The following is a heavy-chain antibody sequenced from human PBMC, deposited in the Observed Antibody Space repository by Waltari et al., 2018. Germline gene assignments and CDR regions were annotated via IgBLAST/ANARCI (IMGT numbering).Heavy chain of an antibody. V-gene: IGHV3-30-3*01. CDR2: ISYDGSNK. Sequence: QVQLVESGGGVVQPGRSLRLSCAASGFTFSSYAMHWVRQAPGKGLEWVAVISYDGSNKYYADSVKGRFTISRDNSKNTLYLQMNSLRAEDTAVYYCARDTNAYCGGDCYSGWSWGQGTLVTVSS. J-gene: IGHJ5*02. CDR1: GFTFSSYA. CDR3: ARDTNAYCGGDCYSGWS. D-gene: IGHD2-21*01.